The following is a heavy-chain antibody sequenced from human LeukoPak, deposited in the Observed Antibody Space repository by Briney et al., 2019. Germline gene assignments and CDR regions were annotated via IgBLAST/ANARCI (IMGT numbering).Heavy chain of an antibody. V-gene: IGHV1-46*01. D-gene: IGHD3-22*01. J-gene: IGHJ4*02. Sequence: ASVKVSCKASGYTFTSHYMHWVRQAPGQGLEWMGIINPSGGSTSYAQKFQGRVTMTRDTSTSTVYMELSSLRSEDTAVYYCALTGSGYYSFDYWGQGTLVTVSS. CDR1: GYTFTSHY. CDR2: INPSGGST. CDR3: ALTGSGYYSFDY.